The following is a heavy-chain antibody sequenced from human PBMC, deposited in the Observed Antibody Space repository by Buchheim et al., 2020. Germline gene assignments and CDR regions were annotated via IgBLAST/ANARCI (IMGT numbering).Heavy chain of an antibody. J-gene: IGHJ6*02. CDR3: ARATRISSWYGDYYYYYGMDV. CDR1: GFTFSSYS. D-gene: IGHD6-13*01. CDR2: ISSSSSTI. Sequence: EVQLVESGGGLVQPGGSLRLSCAASGFTFSSYSMNWVRQAPGKGLEWVSYISSSSSTIYYADSVKGRFTISRDNAKNSLYLQMNSLRAEDTAVYYCARATRISSWYGDYYYYYGMDVWGQGTT. V-gene: IGHV3-48*01.